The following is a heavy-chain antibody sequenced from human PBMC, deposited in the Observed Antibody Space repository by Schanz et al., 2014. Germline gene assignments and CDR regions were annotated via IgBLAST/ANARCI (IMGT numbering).Heavy chain of an antibody. J-gene: IGHJ4*02. V-gene: IGHV3-66*01. CDR1: GFTVSKNY. CDR2: IYTDGST. CDR3: ARGTDTAMEHRPFDY. D-gene: IGHD5-18*01. Sequence: EVQLVESGGGLVQPGGSLRLSCAASGFTVSKNYMSWVRQAPGKGLEWVSIIYTDGSTYYADSMRDRFTISRDNSKNMLYLQINNLRAEDTAVYYCARGTDTAMEHRPFDYWGQGTLVTVSS.